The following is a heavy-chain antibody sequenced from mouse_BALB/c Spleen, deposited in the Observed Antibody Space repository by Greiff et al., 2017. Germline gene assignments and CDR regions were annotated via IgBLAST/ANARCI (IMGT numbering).Heavy chain of an antibody. V-gene: IGHV1-5*01. J-gene: IGHJ2*01. D-gene: IGHD1-1*01. CDR2: IYPGNSDT. Sequence: VQLKQSGTVLARPGASVKMSCKASGYSFTSYWMHWVKQRPGQGLEWIGAIYPGNSDTSYNQKFKGKAKLTAVTSASTAYMELSSLTNEDSAVYYCTTPYYYGSRGYFDYWGQGTTLTVSS. CDR1: GYSFTSYW. CDR3: TTPYYYGSRGYFDY.